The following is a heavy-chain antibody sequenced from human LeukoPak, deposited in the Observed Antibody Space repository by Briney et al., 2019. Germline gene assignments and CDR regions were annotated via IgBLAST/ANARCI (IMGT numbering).Heavy chain of an antibody. J-gene: IGHJ4*02. CDR2: IFTGGST. Sequence: PSETLSLTCTVSGGSPSRGSSYWSWIRQPAGKGLEWIGHIFTGGSTKYNPSLKSRVTISVDTFKNQFSLKLSSVTAADTAVYYCAGLPVDYSNYVDYWGQGTLVTVSS. D-gene: IGHD4-11*01. V-gene: IGHV4-61*10. CDR3: AGLPVDYSNYVDY. CDR1: GGSPSRGSSY.